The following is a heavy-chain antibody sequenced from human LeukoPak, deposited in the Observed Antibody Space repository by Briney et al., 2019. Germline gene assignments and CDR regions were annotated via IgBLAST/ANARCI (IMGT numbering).Heavy chain of an antibody. Sequence: PSQTLSLTCTVSGGSISSGDYCSSWIRQPPGKGLEWIGYIYYSGSTYYHPSLKSRVTISVDTSKNQFSLKLSSVTAADTAVYYCARSYYDSLGAFDIWGQGTMVTVSS. CDR3: ARSYYDSLGAFDI. V-gene: IGHV4-30-4*01. CDR1: GGSISSGDYC. D-gene: IGHD3-22*01. CDR2: IYYSGST. J-gene: IGHJ3*02.